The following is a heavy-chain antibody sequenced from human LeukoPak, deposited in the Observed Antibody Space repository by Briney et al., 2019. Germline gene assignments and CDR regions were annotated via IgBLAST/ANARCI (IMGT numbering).Heavy chain of an antibody. CDR3: ARVVGVQGWFDP. V-gene: IGHV1-2*02. Sequence: APVKVSCKASGYTFTGYHIHWVRQAPGQGLEWMGWINPNSGGTNYAQKFQGRVTMTRDTSISTAYMELSRLRSDDTAVYYCARVVGVQGWFDPWGQGTLVPVSS. J-gene: IGHJ5*02. CDR2: INPNSGGT. D-gene: IGHD2-15*01. CDR1: GYTFTGYH.